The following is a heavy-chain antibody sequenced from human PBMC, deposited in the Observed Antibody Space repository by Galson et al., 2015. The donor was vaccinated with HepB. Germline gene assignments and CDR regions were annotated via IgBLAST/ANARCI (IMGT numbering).Heavy chain of an antibody. J-gene: IGHJ3*02. CDR2: IWYDGSNK. CDR1: GFTFSSYG. V-gene: IGHV3-33*06. CDR3: ANLIVVAIPGAFDI. Sequence: SLRLSCAASGFTFSSYGMHWVRQAPGKGLEWVAVIWYDGSNKYYADSVKGRFTISRGNSKNTLYLQMNSLRAEDTAVYYCANLIVVAIPGAFDIWGQGTMVTVSS. D-gene: IGHD3-22*01.